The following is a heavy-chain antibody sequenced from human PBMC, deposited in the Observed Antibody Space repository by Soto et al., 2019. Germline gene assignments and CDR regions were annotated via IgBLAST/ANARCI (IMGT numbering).Heavy chain of an antibody. CDR3: ARAPYASGDL. J-gene: IGHJ2*01. Sequence: EVQLVESGGGLVQPGGSLRLSCAASGFTFSSYWMSWVRQAPGKGLEWVANIKQDGSEKYYVDSVKGRFTISRDNAKYSVYLQMNSLRVEDTAVYFCARAPYASGDLWGRGTLVAVSS. CDR1: GFTFSSYW. V-gene: IGHV3-7*03. CDR2: IKQDGSEK. D-gene: IGHD2-2*01.